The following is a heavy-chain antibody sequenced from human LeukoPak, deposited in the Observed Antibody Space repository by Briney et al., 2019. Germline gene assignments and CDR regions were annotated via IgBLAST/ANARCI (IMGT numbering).Heavy chain of an antibody. CDR1: GGSFSGYY. CDR3: ARDVTAVAGRRGAAFDI. J-gene: IGHJ3*02. V-gene: IGHV4-34*01. Sequence: SEILSLTCAVYGGSFSGYYWSWIRQPPGKGLEWIGEINHSGSTNYNPSLKSRVTISVDTSKNQFSLKLSSVTAADTAVYYCARDVTAVAGRRGAAFDIWGQGTMVTVSS. CDR2: INHSGST. D-gene: IGHD6-19*01.